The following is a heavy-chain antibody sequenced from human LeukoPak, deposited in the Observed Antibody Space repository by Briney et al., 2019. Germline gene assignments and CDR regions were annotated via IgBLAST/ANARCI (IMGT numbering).Heavy chain of an antibody. CDR1: GYSFTSYW. V-gene: IGHV5-51*01. J-gene: IGHJ4*02. Sequence: GESLKISCQGSGYSFTSYWIGWVGQMPGKGLDWMGIIYPGDSDTRNSPSFQGPVSLSTHKSTSTPYLQWRSLQPSHPAMNYWARSTLGYDSSGICYWGQGTLVTVSS. CDR3: ARSTLGYDSSGICY. D-gene: IGHD3-22*01. CDR2: IYPGDSDT.